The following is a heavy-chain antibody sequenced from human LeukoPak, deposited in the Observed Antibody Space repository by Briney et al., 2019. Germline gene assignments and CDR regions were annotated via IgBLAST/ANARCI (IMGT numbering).Heavy chain of an antibody. CDR1: GGSISSYY. CDR3: ARDRGYKIDP. V-gene: IGHV4-59*01. J-gene: IGHJ5*02. D-gene: IGHD5-24*01. CDR2: IYYSGST. Sequence: SETLSLTCTVSGGSISSYYWSWIRQPPGKGLEWIGYIYYSGSTNYNPSLKSRVTISVDTSKNQFSLKLSSVTAADTAVYYCARDRGYKIDPWGQGDLVTGSS.